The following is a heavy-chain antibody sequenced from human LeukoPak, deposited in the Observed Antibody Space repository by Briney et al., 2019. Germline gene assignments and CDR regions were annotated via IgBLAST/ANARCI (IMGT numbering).Heavy chain of an antibody. CDR2: ISWNSGSI. V-gene: IGHV3-9*03. CDR3: AKGGETGTTTHMDV. D-gene: IGHD1-1*01. CDR1: GFTFDDYV. Sequence: GRSLRLSCAASGFTFDDYVMHWVRQAPGKGLEWVSGISWNSGSIGYAGSVKGRFTISRDNAKNSLYLQMNSLRAEDMALYYCAKGGETGTTTHMDVWGKGTTVTVSS. J-gene: IGHJ6*03.